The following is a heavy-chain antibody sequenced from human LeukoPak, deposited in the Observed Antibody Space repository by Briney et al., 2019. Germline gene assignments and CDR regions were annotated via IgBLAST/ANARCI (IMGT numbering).Heavy chain of an antibody. D-gene: IGHD4/OR15-4a*01. Sequence: GGSLRLSCAASGFTFSSYSMNWVRQAPGKGLEWVSSISSSSSYIYYADSVKGRFTISRDNAKNSLYLQMNRLRAEDTAVYYCARSPRDYGGFWGQGTLVTVSS. CDR1: GFTFSSYS. V-gene: IGHV3-21*01. CDR2: ISSSSSYI. J-gene: IGHJ4*02. CDR3: ARSPRDYGGF.